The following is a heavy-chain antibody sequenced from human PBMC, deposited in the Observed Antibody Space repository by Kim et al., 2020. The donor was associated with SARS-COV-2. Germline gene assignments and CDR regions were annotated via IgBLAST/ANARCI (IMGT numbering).Heavy chain of an antibody. J-gene: IGHJ5*02. CDR3: ARDLGSSWYLSWFDP. D-gene: IGHD6-13*01. CDR1: GGSISSYY. Sequence: SETLSLTCTVSGGSISSYYWSWIRQPAGKGLEWIGRIYTSGSTNYNPSLKSRVTMSVDTSKNQFSLKLSSVTAADTAVYYCARDLGSSWYLSWFDPWGQGTLVTVSS. V-gene: IGHV4-4*07. CDR2: IYTSGST.